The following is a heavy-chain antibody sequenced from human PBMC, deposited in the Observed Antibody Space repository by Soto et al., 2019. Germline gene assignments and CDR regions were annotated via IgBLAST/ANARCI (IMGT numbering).Heavy chain of an antibody. D-gene: IGHD3-9*01. Sequence: ASVKVSCKASGYTFSGYGTSWVRQAPGQGLEWMGYISGYNGKTNYAQKFQGRVTMTIDTSTSTAYMELTSLRSDDSAVYYCARRGLTGGTYDYYFGLDVWGQGTTVTVSS. CDR2: ISGYNGKT. V-gene: IGHV1-18*01. J-gene: IGHJ6*02. CDR1: GYTFSGYG. CDR3: ARRGLTGGTYDYYFGLDV.